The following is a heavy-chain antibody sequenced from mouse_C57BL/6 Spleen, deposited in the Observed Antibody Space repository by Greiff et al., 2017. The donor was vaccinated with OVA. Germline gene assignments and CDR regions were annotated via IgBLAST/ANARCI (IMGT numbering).Heavy chain of an antibody. Sequence: VQLQQSGPELVKPGASVKISCKASGYAFSSSWMNWVKQRPGKGLEWIGRIYPGDGDTNYNGKFKGQATLTADKSSSTAYMQLSSLTSEDSAVYFCARRGYYDYDGYYFDYWGQGTTLTVSS. D-gene: IGHD2-4*01. CDR1: GYAFSSSW. V-gene: IGHV1-82*01. CDR3: ARRGYYDYDGYYFDY. J-gene: IGHJ2*01. CDR2: IYPGDGDT.